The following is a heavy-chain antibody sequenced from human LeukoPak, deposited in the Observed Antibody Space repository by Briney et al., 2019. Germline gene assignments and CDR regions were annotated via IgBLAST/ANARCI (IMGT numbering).Heavy chain of an antibody. CDR3: ARDGPESYYYYYGMDV. J-gene: IGHJ6*02. CDR2: IYYSGST. CDR1: GGSISSYY. V-gene: IGHV4-59*12. Sequence: PSETLSLTCTVSGGSISSYYWSWIRQPPGKGLEWIGYIYYSGSTNYNPSLKSRVTMSVDTSKNQFSLKLSSVTAADTAVYYCARDGPESYYYYYGMDVWGQGTTVTVSS.